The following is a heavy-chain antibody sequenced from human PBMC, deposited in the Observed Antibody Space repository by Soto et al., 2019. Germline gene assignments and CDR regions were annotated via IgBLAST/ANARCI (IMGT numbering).Heavy chain of an antibody. V-gene: IGHV1-8*01. CDR3: ARAANSPRYSWNDRTIGY. Sequence: ASVKVSCKASGYTFTSYDINWVRQATGQGLEWMGWMNPNSGNTGYAQKFQGRVTMTRNTSISTAYMELSSLRSEDTAVYYCARAANSPRYSWNDRTIGYWGHGTLVTVFS. CDR2: MNPNSGNT. J-gene: IGHJ4*01. D-gene: IGHD1-1*01. CDR1: GYTFTSYD.